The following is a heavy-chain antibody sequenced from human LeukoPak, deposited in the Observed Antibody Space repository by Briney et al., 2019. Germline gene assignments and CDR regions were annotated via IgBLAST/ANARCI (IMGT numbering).Heavy chain of an antibody. Sequence: PSETLSLTCTVSGGSISGYYWSWIRQPPGKGLEWIGDIYYSGSTNYNPSLKSRVTISVDTSKNQLSLKLSSVTAAGTAVYVCARVSSGWYDAFDICGEGRMVTVS. J-gene: IGHJ3*02. CDR2: IYYSGST. CDR1: GGSISGYY. V-gene: IGHV4-59*01. CDR3: ARVSSGWYDAFDI. D-gene: IGHD6-19*01.